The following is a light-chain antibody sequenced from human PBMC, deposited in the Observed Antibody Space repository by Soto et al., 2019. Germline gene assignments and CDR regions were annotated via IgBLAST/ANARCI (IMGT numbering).Light chain of an antibody. J-gene: IGKJ5*01. CDR3: QQRSNWPPVIT. CDR2: AAS. CDR1: QSFSSY. V-gene: IGKV3-11*01. Sequence: EIVLTQSPATLSLSPGERVTLSCRASQSFSSYLAWYQQKPGQAPRLLIYAASKRATVIPARFSGRGSGTEFTLTISSLEPEDFAVYYCQQRSNWPPVITFGQGTRLEIK.